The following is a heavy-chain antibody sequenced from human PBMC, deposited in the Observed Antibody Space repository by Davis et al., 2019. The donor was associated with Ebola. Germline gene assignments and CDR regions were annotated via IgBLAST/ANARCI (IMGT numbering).Heavy chain of an antibody. CDR3: ARVYYDFWSGYYTDY. D-gene: IGHD3-3*01. Sequence: PSETLSLTCTVSGGSISSYYWSWIRQPAGKGLEWIGYIYYSGSTNYNPSLKSRVTISVDTSKNQFSLKLSSVTAADTAVYYCARVYYDFWSGYYTDYWGQGTLVTVSS. CDR2: IYYSGST. V-gene: IGHV4-59*01. J-gene: IGHJ4*02. CDR1: GGSISSYY.